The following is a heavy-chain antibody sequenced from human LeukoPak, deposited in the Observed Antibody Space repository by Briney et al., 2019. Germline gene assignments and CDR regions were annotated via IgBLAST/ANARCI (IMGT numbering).Heavy chain of an antibody. Sequence: PGGSLRLSCAASGFTFSSYGMHWVRQAPGKGLEWVANIKQDGSEKYYVDSVKGRFAISRDNAKNSVYLQMNGLRAEDTAVYYCARENTAVPGGDCWGQGTLVTVSS. V-gene: IGHV3-7*01. D-gene: IGHD5-18*01. CDR1: GFTFSSYG. CDR3: ARENTAVPGGDC. J-gene: IGHJ4*02. CDR2: IKQDGSEK.